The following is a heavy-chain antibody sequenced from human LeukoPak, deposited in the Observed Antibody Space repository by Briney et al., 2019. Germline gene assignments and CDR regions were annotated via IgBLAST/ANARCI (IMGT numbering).Heavy chain of an antibody. CDR2: IDTDGSST. V-gene: IGHV3-74*01. CDR3: ARGYDFLEVYYYMDV. Sequence: PGGSLRLSCAASGFSFSSYSMNWVRQAPGKGLEWVSRIDTDGSSTNYADSVKGRFTISRDNAKNSLYLQMNSLRAEDTAVFYCARGYDFLEVYYYMDVWGKGTTVTVSS. D-gene: IGHD3-3*01. J-gene: IGHJ6*03. CDR1: GFSFSSYS.